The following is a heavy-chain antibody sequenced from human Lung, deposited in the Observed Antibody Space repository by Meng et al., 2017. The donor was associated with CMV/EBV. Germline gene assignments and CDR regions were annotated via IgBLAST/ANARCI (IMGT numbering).Heavy chain of an antibody. J-gene: IGHJ4*02. Sequence: SXTLSLXCAVYGGSFSGYYWSWIRQPPGKGLEWIGEINHSGSTNYNPSLKSRVTISVDTSKNQFSLKLSSVTAADTAVYYCARGRPKAVPAGGYFDDWGQGXLVTVSS. CDR2: INHSGST. CDR3: ARGRPKAVPAGGYFDD. D-gene: IGHD2-2*01. CDR1: GGSFSGYY. V-gene: IGHV4-34*01.